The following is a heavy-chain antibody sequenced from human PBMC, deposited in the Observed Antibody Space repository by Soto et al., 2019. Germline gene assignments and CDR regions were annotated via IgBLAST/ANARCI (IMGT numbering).Heavy chain of an antibody. V-gene: IGHV1-58*01. Sequence: GASVKGSCKACGGAFTSSAFQWERQARGQRLEWIGWIVVGSGNTNYAQKFQERVTITRDMSTSTAYIELSSLRSEDTAVYYCAADFYDILTGTNWFDPGGQGTLVTVSS. CDR2: IVVGSGNT. J-gene: IGHJ5*02. CDR3: AADFYDILTGTNWFDP. D-gene: IGHD3-9*01. CDR1: GGAFTSSA.